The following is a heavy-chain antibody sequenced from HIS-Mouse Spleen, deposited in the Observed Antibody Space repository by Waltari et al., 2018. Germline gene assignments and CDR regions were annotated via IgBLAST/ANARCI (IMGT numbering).Heavy chain of an antibody. CDR1: GYTFTSYY. CDR3: ARGHDYSNYFDY. Sequence: QVQLVQSGAEVKKPGASVKVSCKASGYTFTSYYINWVQQGTGQGLGWMGWRDPNSGNTGYEQKVQGRVTMNRNTSISTAYMELSSLRAEDTAVYYCARGHDYSNYFDYWGQGTLVTVSS. V-gene: IGHV1-8*01. J-gene: IGHJ4*02. D-gene: IGHD4-4*01. CDR2: RDPNSGNT.